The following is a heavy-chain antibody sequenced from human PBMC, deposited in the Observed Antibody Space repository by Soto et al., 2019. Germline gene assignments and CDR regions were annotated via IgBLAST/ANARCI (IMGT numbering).Heavy chain of an antibody. CDR2: IYYIGSTT. Sequence: SETLSLTCTVSGDSISSYYWSWIRQPPGKGLEWIAYIYYIGSTTNYNPSLKSRVTISVDTSKNQFSLKLSSVTAADTAVYYCARRYGDYFDYWGQGTLVTVSS. CDR1: GDSISSYY. D-gene: IGHD4-17*01. CDR3: ARRYGDYFDY. J-gene: IGHJ4*02. V-gene: IGHV4-59*01.